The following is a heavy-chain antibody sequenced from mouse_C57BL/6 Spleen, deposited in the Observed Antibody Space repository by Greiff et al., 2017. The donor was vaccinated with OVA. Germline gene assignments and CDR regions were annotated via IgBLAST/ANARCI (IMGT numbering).Heavy chain of an antibody. D-gene: IGHD2-1*01. CDR3: TGGNSWFAY. J-gene: IGHJ3*01. CDR2: IRLKSDNYAT. Sequence: EVHLVESGGGLVQPGGSMKLSCVASGFTFSNYWMNWVRQSPEKGLEWVAQIRLKSDNYATHYAESVKGRFTISRDDSKSSVYLQMNNLRAEDTGIYYCTGGNSWFAYWGQGTLVTVSA. V-gene: IGHV6-3*01. CDR1: GFTFSNYW.